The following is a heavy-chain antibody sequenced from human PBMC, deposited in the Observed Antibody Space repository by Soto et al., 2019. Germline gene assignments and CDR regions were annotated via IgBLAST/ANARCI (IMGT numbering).Heavy chain of an antibody. CDR1: GDSISTVDYF. CDR2: IYKSTTT. V-gene: IGHV4-30-4*01. J-gene: IGHJ5*01. D-gene: IGHD2-15*01. CDR3: ARGRYCLTGRCFPDWFDS. Sequence: QVHLLESGPGLVKPSQTLSLTCSVSGDSISTVDYFWAWIRQPPGQALESIGYIYKSTTTYYNTSCASRVAISLDTSKRQFSLNVTSVTAADTAVYFCARGRYCLTGRCFPDWFDSWGQGTLVTVSS.